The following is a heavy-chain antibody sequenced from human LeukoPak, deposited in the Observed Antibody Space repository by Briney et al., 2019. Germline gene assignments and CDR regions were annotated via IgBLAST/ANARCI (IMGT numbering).Heavy chain of an antibody. Sequence: GASVKVSCKASGYTFTGYYMHWVRQAPGQGLEWMGWINPNSGGTNYAQKFQGRVTMTRDTSISTAYMELSRLRSDDTAVYYCARQQTTYSSSWYGIAWNYYYGMDVWGQGTTVTVSS. D-gene: IGHD6-13*01. CDR3: ARQQTTYSSSWYGIAWNYYYGMDV. CDR1: GYTFTGYY. J-gene: IGHJ6*02. CDR2: INPNSGGT. V-gene: IGHV1-2*02.